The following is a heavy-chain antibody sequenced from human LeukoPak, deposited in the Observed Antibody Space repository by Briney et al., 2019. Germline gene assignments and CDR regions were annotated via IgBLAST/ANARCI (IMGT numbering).Heavy chain of an antibody. J-gene: IGHJ4*02. CDR3: ARGPLRLDY. V-gene: IGHV4-34*01. CDR1: GGSFSGYY. Sequence: SETLSLTCAVYGGSFSGYYWSWIRQPPGKGLEWIGEINHSGSTNYNPSLKSRVTISVDTSKNQFSLKLSSVTAADTAVYYCARGPLRLDYWAREPWSPSPQ. CDR2: INHSGST.